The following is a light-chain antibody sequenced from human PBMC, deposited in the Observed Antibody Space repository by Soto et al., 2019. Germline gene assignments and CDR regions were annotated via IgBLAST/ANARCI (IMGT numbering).Light chain of an antibody. J-gene: IGKJ5*01. CDR3: QQYYSTPFT. V-gene: IGKV4-1*01. Sequence: DIVMTQSPDSLAVSLGERATINCKSSQSVLYSSNNKNYLAWYQQKPEQPPKLLIYWASTRESGVPDRFSGSGSGTDFTLTISSLQAEDVAVYYCQQYYSTPFTFGQGTRLEMK. CDR1: QSVLYSSNNKNY. CDR2: WAS.